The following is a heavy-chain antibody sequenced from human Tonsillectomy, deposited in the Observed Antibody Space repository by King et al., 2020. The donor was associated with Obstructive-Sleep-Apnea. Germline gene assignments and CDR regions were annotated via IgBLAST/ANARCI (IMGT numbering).Heavy chain of an antibody. CDR3: ATVADY. CDR1: GFTFDAFA. Sequence: VQLVESGGGLVQPGGSLRLSCAGSGFTFDAFAMYWVRQAPGKGLEWVSGITWNGDNAGYADSVRGRFTISRDNAKNSLYLHMTSLRSDDTAMYYCATVADYWGQGTLTTVSS. V-gene: IGHV3-9*01. CDR2: ITWNGDNA. J-gene: IGHJ4*02.